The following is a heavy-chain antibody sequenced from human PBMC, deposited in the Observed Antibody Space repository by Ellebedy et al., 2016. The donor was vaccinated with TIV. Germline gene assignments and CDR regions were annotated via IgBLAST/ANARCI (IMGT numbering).Heavy chain of an antibody. V-gene: IGHV1-2*02. CDR2: IYPKRGTT. CDR1: GYTFTGYY. CDR3: ARVGADDL. D-gene: IGHD6-13*01. Sequence: AASVKVSCKASGYTFTGYYIHWVRQAPGQGLEWLGWIYPKRGTTRYAQIFQGRVTLTRDTSINTAYVELTWLRSDDTAMYYCARVGADDLWGQGTLVTVSS. J-gene: IGHJ4*02.